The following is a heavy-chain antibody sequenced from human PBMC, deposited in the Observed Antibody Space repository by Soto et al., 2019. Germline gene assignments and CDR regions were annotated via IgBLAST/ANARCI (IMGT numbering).Heavy chain of an antibody. CDR2: ISASGTT. V-gene: IGHV4-4*07. Sequence: QVQLQESGPRLVKPSETLSLSCTVSGGSMNIHYWTWIRQPAGKGLEWVGRISASGTTNYNPSLMSRLAMVMDPSRNIFSLSLISIPAADSAVYYCANEGLRWDAGAMDDWGQGTTVTVS. CDR3: ANEGLRWDAGAMDD. J-gene: IGHJ6*02. D-gene: IGHD1-26*01. CDR1: GGSMNIHY.